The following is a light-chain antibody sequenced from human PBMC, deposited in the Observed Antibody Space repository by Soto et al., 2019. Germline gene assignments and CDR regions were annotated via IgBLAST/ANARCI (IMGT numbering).Light chain of an antibody. CDR2: GAS. CDR3: QQYYSYPQT. J-gene: IGKJ1*01. Sequence: EIVLPQSAGPLSSSAGERATPSWRASQSVSSSYLAWYQQKHGQAPRPLIYGASSRATGIPDRFSGSGYGTDFHLTISCLQSEDFATYYCQQYYSYPQTFGQGTKVDI. CDR1: QSVSSSY. V-gene: IGKV3-20*01.